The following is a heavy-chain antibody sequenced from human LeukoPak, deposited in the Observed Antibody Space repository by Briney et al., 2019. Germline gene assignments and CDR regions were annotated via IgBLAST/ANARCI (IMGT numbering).Heavy chain of an antibody. CDR1: GGSISSYY. CDR3: AGQIVALFDY. D-gene: IGHD3-22*01. V-gene: IGHV4-59*01. CDR2: IYYSGST. J-gene: IGHJ4*02. Sequence: SETLSLNCTVSGGSISSYYWSWIRQPPGKELEWIGYIYYSGSTNYNPSLKSRVTISVDTSKNQFSLKLSSVTAADTAVYYCAGQIVALFDYWGQGTLVTVSS.